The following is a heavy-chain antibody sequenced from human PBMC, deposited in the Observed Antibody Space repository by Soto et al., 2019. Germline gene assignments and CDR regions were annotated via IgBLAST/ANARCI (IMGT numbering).Heavy chain of an antibody. CDR3: TTDGSETGEFDY. J-gene: IGHJ4*02. Sequence: SGGSLRLSCAASGFTFSNAWMSWVRQAPGKGLEWVGRIKSKTDGGTTDYAAPVKGRLTISRDDSKNTLYLQMNSLKTEDTAVYYCTTDGSETGEFDYWGQGTLVTVSS. CDR1: GFTFSNAW. V-gene: IGHV3-15*01. CDR2: IKSKTDGGTT. D-gene: IGHD3-10*01.